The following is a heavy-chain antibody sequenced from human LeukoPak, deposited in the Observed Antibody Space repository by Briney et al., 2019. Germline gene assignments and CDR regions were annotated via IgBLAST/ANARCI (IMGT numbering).Heavy chain of an antibody. Sequence: GESLKISCKGSGYSFTTYWIGWVRQMPGKGLEWMGIIYPGDSDTRYSPSFQGQVTISADKSISTAYLQWSSLKASDTAIYYCGRARFCSGGSCYAEYWGQGTLVTVSS. CDR1: GYSFTTYW. CDR2: IYPGDSDT. J-gene: IGHJ4*02. D-gene: IGHD2-15*01. V-gene: IGHV5-51*01. CDR3: GRARFCSGGSCYAEY.